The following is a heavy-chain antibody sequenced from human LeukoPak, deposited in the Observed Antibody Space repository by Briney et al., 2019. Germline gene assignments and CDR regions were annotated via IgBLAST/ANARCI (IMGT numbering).Heavy chain of an antibody. CDR3: ARDGITIFGVVPELDYYSGMDV. CDR1: GFTSSSYW. J-gene: IGHJ6*02. CDR2: ISSSSSYM. Sequence: PGGSLRLSCAASGFTSSSYWMHWVRQAPGKGLEWVSSISSSSSYMFYADSLKGRFTISRDNAKNSLYLQMNSLRDEDTAVYYCARDGITIFGVVPELDYYSGMDVWGQGTTVTVSS. V-gene: IGHV3-21*04. D-gene: IGHD3-3*01.